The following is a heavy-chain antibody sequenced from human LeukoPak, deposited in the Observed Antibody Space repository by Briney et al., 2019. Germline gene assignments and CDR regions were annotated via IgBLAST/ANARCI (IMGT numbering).Heavy chain of an antibody. Sequence: SETLSLTCTVSGGSVSSANNYWGWIRQTPGRGLEWIGTIYFSGTTYYNPSLKSRVTMSVDTSKNQFSLRLGSVTAADTAVYYCASSQYPIVAADNWFAPWGQGTLVTVSS. CDR1: GGSVSSANNY. D-gene: IGHD6-13*01. V-gene: IGHV4-39*01. CDR3: ASSQYPIVAADNWFAP. CDR2: IYFSGTT. J-gene: IGHJ5*02.